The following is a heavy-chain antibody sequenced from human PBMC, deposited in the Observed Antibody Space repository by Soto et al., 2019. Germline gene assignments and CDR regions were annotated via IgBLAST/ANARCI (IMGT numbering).Heavy chain of an antibody. D-gene: IGHD1-26*01. CDR3: ASQGSWPYYYYGLDV. J-gene: IGHJ6*02. CDR2: ISTYNGDT. V-gene: IGHV1-18*01. Sequence: QVQLVQSGPEVRKPGASVKVSCEASGYTFTTSGISWVRQVPGQGLEWMGWISTYNGDTNSAQNFQGRVLMTADTSTGTAYMELMSLKSDDAAVYYCASQGSWPYYYYGLDVWGQGTTVTVSS. CDR1: GYTFTTSG.